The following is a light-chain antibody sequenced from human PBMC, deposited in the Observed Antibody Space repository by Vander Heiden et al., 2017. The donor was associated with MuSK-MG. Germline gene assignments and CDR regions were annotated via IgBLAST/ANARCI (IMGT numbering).Light chain of an antibody. V-gene: IGKV3-15*01. CDR1: QSVSSN. CDR3: QQYNNWLGGYT. CDR2: GAA. Sequence: EIVMTQSPATLSVSPGERATLSCRASQSVSSNLAWYQQKPGQAPRLLIYGAATRATGIPARCSGSGSGTEFTLTISSLQSEDFAVYYCQQYNNWLGGYTFGQGTKLEIK. J-gene: IGKJ2*01.